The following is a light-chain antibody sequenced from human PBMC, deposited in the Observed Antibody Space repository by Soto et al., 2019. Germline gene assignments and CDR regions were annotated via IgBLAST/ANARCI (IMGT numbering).Light chain of an antibody. CDR1: QSISY. Sequence: DIQMTQSPSSLSASLGDRVTITCRASQSISYLNWYQQKPGKAPKLMIYAASTLQSGVSSRFTGSGSGTDCTLTISSLQPEDVATYYCQQSYSTPPTLGGGTKVDIK. J-gene: IGKJ4*01. CDR2: AAS. CDR3: QQSYSTPPT. V-gene: IGKV1-39*01.